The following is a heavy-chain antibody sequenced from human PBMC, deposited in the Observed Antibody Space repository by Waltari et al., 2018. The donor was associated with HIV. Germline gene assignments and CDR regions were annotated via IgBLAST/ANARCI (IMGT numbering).Heavy chain of an antibody. V-gene: IGHV3-48*03. CDR1: GFSFSSYE. CDR3: ARGGTYSPYYFDY. J-gene: IGHJ4*02. Sequence: EVQLAESGGGWVQPGGSLRLSCASSGFSFSSYELNWVRQAPGKGLEWLSYISSSGNSIYYADSVKGRFTISRDNAKNSLHLQMSSLRAEDTAVYYCARGGTYSPYYFDYWGQGTLVTVSS. D-gene: IGHD3-10*01. CDR2: ISSSGNSI.